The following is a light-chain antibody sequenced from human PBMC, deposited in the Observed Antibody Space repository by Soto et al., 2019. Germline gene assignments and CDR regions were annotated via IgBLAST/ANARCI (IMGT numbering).Light chain of an antibody. CDR3: QQYDTLPIT. CDR1: QHITNA. V-gene: IGKV1-33*01. J-gene: IGKJ5*01. Sequence: DIQMTQSPSSLSASVGDRVTITCQTSQHITNALNWYQQKPGKAPKFLIYDASNLQTGVPSRFSASGSGTHFTLTISSLQFEDFATYYCQQYDTLPITFGQGTRLEIK. CDR2: DAS.